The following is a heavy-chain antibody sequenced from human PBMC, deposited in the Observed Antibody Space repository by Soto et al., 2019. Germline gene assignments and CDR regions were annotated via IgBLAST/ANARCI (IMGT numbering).Heavy chain of an antibody. J-gene: IGHJ4*02. CDR3: VALLSSGYLER. CDR2: IYWDDDK. D-gene: IGHD3-22*01. V-gene: IGHV2-5*02. Sequence: QITLKESGPTLVKPTQTLTLTCTFSGFSLSTSGVGVGWIRQPPGKALEWLALIYWDDDKRYSPSLKSRLTITKDTSKNQVVLTMTNMDPVDTATYYWVALLSSGYLERWGQGTLVTVSS. CDR1: GFSLSTSGVG.